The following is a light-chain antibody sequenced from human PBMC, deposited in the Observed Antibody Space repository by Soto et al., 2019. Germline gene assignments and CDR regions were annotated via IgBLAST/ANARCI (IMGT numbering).Light chain of an antibody. CDR3: CSYAGTYPYV. J-gene: IGLJ1*01. Sequence: QSALTQPRSVSGSPGQSVTISCTGTSSDVGGYNYVSWYQQHPGRAPKVMIYDVSKRPSGVPDRFSGSKSGNTASLLISGLQADDDADYYCCSYAGTYPYVFGTGTKVTVL. CDR2: DVS. CDR1: SSDVGGYNY. V-gene: IGLV2-11*01.